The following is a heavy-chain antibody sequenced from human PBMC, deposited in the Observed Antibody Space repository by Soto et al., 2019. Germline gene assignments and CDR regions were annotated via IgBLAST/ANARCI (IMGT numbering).Heavy chain of an antibody. V-gene: IGHV4-31*03. CDR1: GGYITTGGSY. CDR3: ARARFQVLYGKPYFDS. CDR2: IYHSGNT. Sequence: NLSLTCPVSGGYITTGGSYWCWLRQHPGKGLEWIGTIYHSGNTYYIPSLTSRLTIXXXXSXNXFXLXXXSLAXADTALYYCARARFQVLYGKPYFDSWCQGRLVT. D-gene: IGHD2-2*02. J-gene: IGHJ4*02.